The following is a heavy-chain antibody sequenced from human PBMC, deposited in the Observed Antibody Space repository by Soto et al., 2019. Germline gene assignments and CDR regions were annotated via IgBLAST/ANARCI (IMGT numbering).Heavy chain of an antibody. J-gene: IGHJ4*02. D-gene: IGHD1-26*01. CDR3: AKATYSGTFRRPYYFDY. V-gene: IGHV3-23*01. CDR2: ISGGGDST. Sequence: GVSLRLSCAASGFRFATYAMSWVRQAPGKGLEWVSAISGGGDSTYYADSVKGRFTISRDNSKNTLYLQMNSLRGEDTAVYNCAKATYSGTFRRPYYFDYWGQGTLVTVSS. CDR1: GFRFATYA.